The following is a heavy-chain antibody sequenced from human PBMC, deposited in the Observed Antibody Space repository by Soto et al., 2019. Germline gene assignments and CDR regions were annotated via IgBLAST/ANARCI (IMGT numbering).Heavy chain of an antibody. J-gene: IGHJ6*02. CDR1: GFTFTSSA. D-gene: IGHD6-19*01. CDR2: IVVGSGNT. CDR3: AAENKGSRGSYGNYYYYYGMDV. Sequence: SVKVSCKASGFTFTSSAMQWVRQARGQRLEWIGWIVVGSGNTNYAQKFQERVTITRDMSTSTAYMELSSLRSEDTAVYYCAAENKGSRGSYGNYYYYYGMDVWG. V-gene: IGHV1-58*02.